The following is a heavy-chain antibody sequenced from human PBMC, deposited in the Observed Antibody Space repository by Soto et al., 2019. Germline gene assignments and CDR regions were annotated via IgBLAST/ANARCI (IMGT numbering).Heavy chain of an antibody. CDR2: ISGSGGAT. J-gene: IGHJ4*02. V-gene: IGHV3-23*01. CDR3: ARGFSTVTAV. CDR1: GFTFSSYT. D-gene: IGHD4-17*01. Sequence: EVQLLESGGGLVQPGGSLRLSYAASGFTFSSYTMTWVRQAPGKGLEWVSGISGSGGATYYADSVKGRFTISRDNSKNTVYMQMNSLRAEDTAVYYCARGFSTVTAVGGQGTLVTVSS.